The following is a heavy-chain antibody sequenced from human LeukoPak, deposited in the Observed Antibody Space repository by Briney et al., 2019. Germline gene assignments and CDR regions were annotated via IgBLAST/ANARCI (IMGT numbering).Heavy chain of an antibody. CDR3: AKGPVGWSLYYFGY. J-gene: IGHJ4*02. V-gene: IGHV3-23*01. CDR1: GFTFSSYA. CDR2: ISGSGGST. D-gene: IGHD1-26*01. Sequence: GGSRRLSCAASGFTFSSYAMSWVRQAPGKGLEWVSGISGSGGSTYYADSVKGRFTISRDNSKNTLYLQMNSLRAEDTAVYYCAKGPVGWSLYYFGYWGQGTLLTVSS.